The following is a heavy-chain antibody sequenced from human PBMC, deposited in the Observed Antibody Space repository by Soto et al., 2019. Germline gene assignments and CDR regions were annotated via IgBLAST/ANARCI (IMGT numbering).Heavy chain of an antibody. D-gene: IGHD2-15*01. CDR2: ISYSGST. V-gene: IGHV4-31*01. Sequence: QVQLQESGPGLVKPSQTLSLTCTVSGGSVSSGGYYWSWIRQHPGKGLEWIGYISYSGSTYYNPSLKSPRTVSVDTSKNQFSLKLSSVTAADTAVYYCARALLSYYYYGMDGWGQGTTVTVSS. J-gene: IGHJ6*02. CDR1: GGSVSSGGYY. CDR3: ARALLSYYYYGMDG.